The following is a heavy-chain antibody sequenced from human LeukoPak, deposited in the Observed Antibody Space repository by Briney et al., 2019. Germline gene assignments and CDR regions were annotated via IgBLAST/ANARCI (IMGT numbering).Heavy chain of an antibody. CDR2: VKPDGSEK. V-gene: IGHV3-7*02. Sequence: GGSLRLSCAASGFTLSTYWMTWVRQAPRKGLEWVAAVKPDGSEKYYVDSVKGRFTISRDNAKNSLYLQLSSLRAEDTAVYYCVRTTYGDYWGQGTLVTVSS. CDR3: VRTTYGDY. D-gene: IGHD1-1*01. J-gene: IGHJ4*02. CDR1: GFTLSTYW.